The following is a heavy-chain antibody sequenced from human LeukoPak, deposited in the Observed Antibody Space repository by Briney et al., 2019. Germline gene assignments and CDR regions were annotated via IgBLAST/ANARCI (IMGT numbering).Heavy chain of an antibody. CDR2: INPNSGGT. V-gene: IGHV1-2*02. Sequence: ASLKVSCKASGYTFTGSYIHWVRQAPGQGLEWTGWINPNSGGTEFAQKFQGRVTMTRDTSISTAYMELSRLRSDDTAVYYCARRTPVAGTYWNFDLWGRGTLVTVSS. J-gene: IGHJ2*01. CDR1: GYTFTGSY. D-gene: IGHD6-19*01. CDR3: ARRTPVAGTYWNFDL.